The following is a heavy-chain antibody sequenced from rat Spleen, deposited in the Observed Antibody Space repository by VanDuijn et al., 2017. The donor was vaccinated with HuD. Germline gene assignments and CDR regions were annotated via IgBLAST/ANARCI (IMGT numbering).Heavy chain of an antibody. V-gene: IGHV5-25*01. Sequence: EVQLVESGGGLVRPGGSLKLSCSVSGFTFSNFDMAWVRQAPTKGLEWVAAIISGGSNTYYPDSVKGRFTVSRDNAKSTLYLQMDSLRSEDTATYYCARLTPFDYWGQGVMVTVSS. CDR3: ARLTPFDY. J-gene: IGHJ2*01. D-gene: IGHD3-4*01. CDR1: GFTFSNFD. CDR2: IISGGSNT.